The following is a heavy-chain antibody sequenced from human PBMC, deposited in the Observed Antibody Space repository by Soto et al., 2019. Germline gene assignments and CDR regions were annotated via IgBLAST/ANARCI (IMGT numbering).Heavy chain of an antibody. CDR3: AKDMQQWPDY. D-gene: IGHD6-19*01. CDR2: LSGSGGTT. J-gene: IGHJ4*02. CDR1: GFTFSSYA. Sequence: GGSLRLSCAASGFTFSSYAMSWVRQTPGKGLEWVSTLSGSGGTTYYADSVKGQFTISRDNSKNTLYLQMNSLRAEDTAVYYCAKDMQQWPDYWGQGALVTVSS. V-gene: IGHV3-23*01.